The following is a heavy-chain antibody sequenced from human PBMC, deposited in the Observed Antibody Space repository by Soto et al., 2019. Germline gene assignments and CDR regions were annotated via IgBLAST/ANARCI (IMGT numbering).Heavy chain of an antibody. V-gene: IGHV1-18*01. J-gene: IGHJ6*02. CDR1: GYTFTIYA. Sequence: AASVKVSCKASGYTFTIYAIHWVRQAPGQRLEWMGWISAYNGNTNYAQKLQGRVTMTTDTSTSTAYMELRSLRSDDTAVYYCARDRASYDFWSGYIYYYYGMDVWGQGTTVTVSS. CDR3: ARDRASYDFWSGYIYYYYGMDV. CDR2: ISAYNGNT. D-gene: IGHD3-3*01.